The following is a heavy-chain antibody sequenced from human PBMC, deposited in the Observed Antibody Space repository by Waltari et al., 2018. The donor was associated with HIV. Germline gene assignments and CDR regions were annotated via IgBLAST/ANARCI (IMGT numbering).Heavy chain of an antibody. CDR3: AIIKRGSYYYYGMDV. D-gene: IGHD3-16*01. CDR1: GSTFTSYA. J-gene: IGHJ6*02. Sequence: QVQLVQSGAEVKKPGASVKVSCKASGSTFTSYAMHWVRQAPGQRLEWMGWINAGNGNTKYSQKFHGRGTITMDTSAGTAYMGLSSLRSEDTAVYYCAIIKRGSYYYYGMDVWGQGTTVTVSS. CDR2: INAGNGNT. V-gene: IGHV1-3*01.